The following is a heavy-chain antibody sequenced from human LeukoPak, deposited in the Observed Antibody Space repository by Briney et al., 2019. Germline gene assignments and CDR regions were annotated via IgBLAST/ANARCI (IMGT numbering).Heavy chain of an antibody. CDR1: GFTFSSYS. Sequence: RGSLRLPCAASGFTFSSYSMNWVRQAPGKGLEWVSSISSSSSYIYYADSVKGRFTISRDNAKNSLYLQMNSLRAEDTAVYYCARDESYGDYPSPYYGMDVWGQGTTVTVSS. D-gene: IGHD4-17*01. J-gene: IGHJ6*02. CDR3: ARDESYGDYPSPYYGMDV. CDR2: ISSSSSYI. V-gene: IGHV3-21*01.